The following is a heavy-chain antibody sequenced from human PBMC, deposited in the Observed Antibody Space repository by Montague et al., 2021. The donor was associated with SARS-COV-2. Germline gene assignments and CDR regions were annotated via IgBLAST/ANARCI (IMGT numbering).Heavy chain of an antibody. CDR2: IKQDGSEK. CDR1: GFTFSSYW. D-gene: IGHD3-9*01. CDR3: ARSHPYYDILTGWGWFDP. J-gene: IGHJ5*02. Sequence: SLRLSCAASGFTFSSYWMSWVRQAPGKGLEWVANIKQDGSEKYYXDSVKGRFTISRDNAKNSLYLQMNSLRAEDTAVYYCARSHPYYDILTGWGWFDPWGQGTLVTVSS. V-gene: IGHV3-7*01.